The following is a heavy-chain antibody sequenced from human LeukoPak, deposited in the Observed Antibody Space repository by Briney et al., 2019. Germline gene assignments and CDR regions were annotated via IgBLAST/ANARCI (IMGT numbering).Heavy chain of an antibody. V-gene: IGHV3-30*18. J-gene: IGHJ4*02. D-gene: IGHD6-19*01. CDR1: GFTFSSYG. CDR3: AKDQVAVAGIEY. Sequence: GGSLRLSCAASGFTFSSYGMHWVRQAPGKGLEWVAVISYDGSNKYYADSVKGRFTISGDNSKNTLYLQMNSLRAEDTAVYYCAKDQVAVAGIEYWGQGTLVTVSS. CDR2: ISYDGSNK.